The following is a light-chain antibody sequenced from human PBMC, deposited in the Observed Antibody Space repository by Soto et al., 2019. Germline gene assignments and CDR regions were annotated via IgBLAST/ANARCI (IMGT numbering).Light chain of an antibody. CDR3: SSYTSSSTLEV. CDR1: NRDVGSYNL. Sequence: QSALTQPASVSGSPGQSITIACTGTNRDVGSYNLVSWYQQRPGEAPKLIISEVRNRPSGISYRFSGSKSGNTASLTISGLQAEDEADYYCSSYTSSSTLEVFGGGTKLTVL. V-gene: IGLV2-14*01. J-gene: IGLJ3*02. CDR2: EVR.